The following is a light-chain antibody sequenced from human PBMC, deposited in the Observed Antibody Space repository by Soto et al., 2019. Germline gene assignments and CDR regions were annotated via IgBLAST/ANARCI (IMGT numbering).Light chain of an antibody. J-gene: IGKJ5*01. V-gene: IGKV3-11*01. CDR1: QSVSSY. Sequence: EIVLTQSPATLSLSPGERATLSCRASQSVSSYLAWYQQNPGQAPRLLIYDASNRATGIPARFSGSGSGTDFTLTISSLEPEDFAVYYCQQRSNWPQITFGQGTRLE. CDR3: QQRSNWPQIT. CDR2: DAS.